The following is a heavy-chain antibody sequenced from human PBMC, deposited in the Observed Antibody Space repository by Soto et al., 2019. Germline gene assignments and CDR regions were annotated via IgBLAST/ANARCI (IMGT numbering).Heavy chain of an antibody. Sequence: QVQLVESGGGVVQPGKSLRLSCAASGFTFSNYGMHWVRQAPGKGLEWVAVIWYDAKNKYYADSAKGRFTISRDNSRNTLYLEVSSLRVEDTAVYYCARAPDLYSGNYYFDYWGQGTLVTVSS. D-gene: IGHD1-26*01. CDR2: IWYDAKNK. J-gene: IGHJ4*02. V-gene: IGHV3-33*01. CDR3: ARAPDLYSGNYYFDY. CDR1: GFTFSNYG.